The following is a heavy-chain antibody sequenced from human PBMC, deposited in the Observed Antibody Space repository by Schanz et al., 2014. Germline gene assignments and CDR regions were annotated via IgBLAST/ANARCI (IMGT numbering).Heavy chain of an antibody. Sequence: QVQLVQSGAEVKKPGSSVKVSCKASGGTFSSYAFSWVRQAPGQGLEWMGKIIPILGMENYAQKFQGRVTITADISTSTAYMDLSSLRSEDTAVYYCARAAYGGYTSTPLRYWGQGTLVTVSS. V-gene: IGHV1-69*04. J-gene: IGHJ4*02. D-gene: IGHD5-12*01. CDR2: IIPILGME. CDR1: GGTFSSYA. CDR3: ARAAYGGYTSTPLRY.